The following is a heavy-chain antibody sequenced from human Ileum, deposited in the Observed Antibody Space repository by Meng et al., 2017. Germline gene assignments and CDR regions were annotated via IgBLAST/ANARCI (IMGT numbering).Heavy chain of an antibody. Sequence: SETLSLTCAVYGGSFSTYYWTWIRQPPGKGLEWIGEINHSGGTNDNPSLKSRIITSIDTSNNQFSLRLNSVTAADTAIYYRARSGRGTDGNYWHFKLWGHGTLVTVSS. V-gene: IGHV4-34*01. D-gene: IGHD5-24*01. CDR3: ARSGRGTDGNYWHFKL. CDR1: GGSFSTYY. J-gene: IGHJ2*01. CDR2: INHSGGT.